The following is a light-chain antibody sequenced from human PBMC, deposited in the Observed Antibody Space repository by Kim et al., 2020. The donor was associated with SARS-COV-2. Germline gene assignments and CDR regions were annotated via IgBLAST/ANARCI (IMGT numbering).Light chain of an antibody. V-gene: IGKV3-20*01. CDR3: QQYGSSPPMYT. CDR1: QSVSSSY. J-gene: IGKJ2*01. CDR2: GAS. Sequence: PRESAPLSFRASQSVSSSYLAWYQQKPGQAPRLLIYGASSRATGIPDRFSGSGSGTDFTLTISRLEPEDFAVYYCQQYGSSPPMYTFGQGTKLEI.